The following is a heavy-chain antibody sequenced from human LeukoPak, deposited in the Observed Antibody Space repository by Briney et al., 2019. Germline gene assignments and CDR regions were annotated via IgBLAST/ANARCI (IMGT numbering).Heavy chain of an antibody. V-gene: IGHV1-18*01. J-gene: IGHJ4*02. D-gene: IGHD5-12*01. Sequence: ASVKVSCKASGYTFTNYGINWVRQAPGQGLEWMGWISAYNGNTNYAQKLQGRVPMTTDTSTSTAYMELSSLRSEDTAVYYCARVGGYSGYDVLDYWGQGTLVTVSS. CDR2: ISAYNGNT. CDR1: GYTFTNYG. CDR3: ARVGGYSGYDVLDY.